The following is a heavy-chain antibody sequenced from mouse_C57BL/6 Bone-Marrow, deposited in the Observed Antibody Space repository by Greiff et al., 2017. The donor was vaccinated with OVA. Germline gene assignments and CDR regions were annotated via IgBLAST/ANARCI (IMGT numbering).Heavy chain of an antibody. J-gene: IGHJ2*01. CDR1: GFSLSTFGMG. V-gene: IGHV8-8*01. CDR2: IWWDDDK. Sequence: QVTLKESGPGILQPSQTLSLTCSFSGFSLSTFGMGVGWIRQPSGKGLEWLAHIWWDDDKYYNPALTSRLTISKDTSKNQVVLKNANVDTADTATDYWARNPNYYGSSLYYFDYWGQGTTLTVSS. D-gene: IGHD1-1*01. CDR3: ARNPNYYGSSLYYFDY.